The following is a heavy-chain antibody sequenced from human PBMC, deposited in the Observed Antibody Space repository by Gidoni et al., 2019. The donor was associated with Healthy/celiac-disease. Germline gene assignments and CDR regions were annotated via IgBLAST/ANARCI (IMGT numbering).Heavy chain of an antibody. J-gene: IGHJ4*02. CDR1: GFTFSSYA. Sequence: QVQLVESGGGVVQPGRSLSLSCAASGFTFSSYAMHWVRQAPGKGLEWVAVISYDGSNKYYADSVKGRFTISRDNSKNTLYLQMNSLRAEDTAVYYCARDGSPYFDYWGQGTLVTVSS. V-gene: IGHV3-30-3*01. CDR3: ARDGSPYFDY. D-gene: IGHD2-15*01. CDR2: ISYDGSNK.